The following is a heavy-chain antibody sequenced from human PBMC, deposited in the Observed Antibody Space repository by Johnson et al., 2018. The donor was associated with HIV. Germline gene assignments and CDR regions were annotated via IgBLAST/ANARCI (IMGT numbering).Heavy chain of an antibody. V-gene: IGHV3-66*01. Sequence: VQLVESGGGLVQPGGSLRLSCAASGFTVSSNYMSWVRQAPGKGLEWVSVIYSGGNTYYADSVKGRFTISRDNSKNTLYLQMNSLRAEDTAVYYCARVQWLILDAFDIWGQGTMVTVSS. J-gene: IGHJ3*02. CDR2: IYSGGNT. CDR3: ARVQWLILDAFDI. CDR1: GFTVSSNY. D-gene: IGHD6-19*01.